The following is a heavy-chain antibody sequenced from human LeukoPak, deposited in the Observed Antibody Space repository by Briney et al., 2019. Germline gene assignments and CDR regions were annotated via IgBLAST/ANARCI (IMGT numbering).Heavy chain of an antibody. CDR1: GFTFKNYA. V-gene: IGHV3-23*01. Sequence: GGSLRLSCAASGFTFKNYAMSWVRQAPGKGLAWVSSISGRGDSTSSADSVKGRFSISRDNSKNTLDLQMNSLRVVDTAVYYCAKEEGAEGPYDYWGQGTLVTVSS. J-gene: IGHJ4*02. CDR2: ISGRGDST. D-gene: IGHD3-16*01. CDR3: AKEEGAEGPYDY.